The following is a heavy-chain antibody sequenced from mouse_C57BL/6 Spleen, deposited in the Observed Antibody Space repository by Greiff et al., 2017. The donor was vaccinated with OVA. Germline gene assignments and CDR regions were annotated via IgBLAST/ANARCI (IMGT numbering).Heavy chain of an antibody. CDR3: ARQKDYAMDY. CDR1: GFTFSSYT. Sequence: EVNVVESGGGLVKPGGSLKLSCAASGFTFSSYTMSWVRQTPEKRLEWVATISGGGGNTYYPDSVKGRFTISRDNAKNTLYLQMSSLRSEDTALYYCARQKDYAMDYWGQGTSVTVSS. V-gene: IGHV5-9*01. CDR2: ISGGGGNT. J-gene: IGHJ4*01.